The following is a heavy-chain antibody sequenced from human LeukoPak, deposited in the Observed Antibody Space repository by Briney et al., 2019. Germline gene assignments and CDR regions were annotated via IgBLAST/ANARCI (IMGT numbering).Heavy chain of an antibody. CDR2: IIPIFGTA. CDR3: ASGTTDIVVVPATLRNYYFDC. V-gene: IGHV1-69*13. D-gene: IGHD2-2*01. Sequence: SVKVSCKASGGTFSSYAISWVRQAPGQGLEWMGGIIPIFGTANYAQKFQGRVTITADESTSTVYMELSSLRSEDTAVYYCASGTTDIVVVPATLRNYYFDCWGQGTLVTVSS. CDR1: GGTFSSYA. J-gene: IGHJ4*02.